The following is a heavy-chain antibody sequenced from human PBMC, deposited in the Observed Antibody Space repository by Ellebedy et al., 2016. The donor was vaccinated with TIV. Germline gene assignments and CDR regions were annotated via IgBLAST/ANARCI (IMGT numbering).Heavy chain of an antibody. Sequence: GESLKISCVVSGFPFSSHAMTWVRQAPGQGLEWVSSITISGDATYYADTVKGRFTISRDNSKNTLYLQMASPIAEDTAVYYCATEVRPNDYWGRGTLVTVSS. CDR3: ATEVRPNDY. CDR1: GFPFSSHA. V-gene: IGHV3-23*01. CDR2: ITISGDAT. J-gene: IGHJ4*01.